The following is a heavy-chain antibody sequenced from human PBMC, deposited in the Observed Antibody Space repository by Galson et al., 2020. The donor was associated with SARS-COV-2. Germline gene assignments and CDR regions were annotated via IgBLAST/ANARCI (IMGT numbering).Heavy chain of an antibody. V-gene: IGHV1-8*01. J-gene: IGHJ3*01. CDR1: GYTFTTYD. D-gene: IGHD2-2*01. Sequence: ASAKVSCKASGYTFTTYDINWVRQATGQGLEWMGWMNPKSGNTGFAQKFQGRVTMTRDNSITTAYMELSSLTSEDKAVYYCAGGEEGWPDQNVWGQGTMVTVSS. CDR2: MNPKSGNT. CDR3: AGGEEGWPDQNV.